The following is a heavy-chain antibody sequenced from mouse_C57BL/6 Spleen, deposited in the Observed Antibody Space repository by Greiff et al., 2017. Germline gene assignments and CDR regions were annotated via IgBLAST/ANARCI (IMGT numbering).Heavy chain of an antibody. CDR2: IYPGDGDT. CDR3: ARWGYYDPFAY. D-gene: IGHD2-4*01. CDR1: GYAFSSYW. J-gene: IGHJ3*01. V-gene: IGHV1-80*01. Sequence: QVQLKQSGAELVKPGASVKISCKASGYAFSSYWMNWVKQRPGKGLEWIGQIYPGDGDTNYNGKFKGKATLTADKSSSTAYMQLSSLTSEDSAVYFCARWGYYDPFAYWGQGTLVTVSA.